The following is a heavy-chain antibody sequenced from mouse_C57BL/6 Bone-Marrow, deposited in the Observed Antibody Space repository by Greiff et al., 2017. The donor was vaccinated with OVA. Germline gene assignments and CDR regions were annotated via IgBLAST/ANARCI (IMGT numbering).Heavy chain of an antibody. J-gene: IGHJ3*01. CDR1: GFTFSSYA. CDR2: ISSGGDYI. D-gene: IGHD1-1*01. Sequence: EVKVEESGEGLVKPGGSLKLSCAASGFTFSSYAMSWVRQTPEKRLEWVAYISSGGDYIYYADTVKGRFTISRDNARNTLYLQMSSLKSEDTAMYYCTRGGRSFAYWGQGTLVTVSA. CDR3: TRGGRSFAY. V-gene: IGHV5-9-1*02.